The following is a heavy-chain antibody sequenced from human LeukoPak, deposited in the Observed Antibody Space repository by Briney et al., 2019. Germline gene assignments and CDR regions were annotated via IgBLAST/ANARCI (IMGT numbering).Heavy chain of an antibody. D-gene: IGHD6-19*01. V-gene: IGHV4-59*08. CDR3: ARLAREQGLFYFDF. Sequence: PSETLSLTCTVSGGSISNYYWSWIRQPPGKGLEWIGYIYYSGSTNYNPSLKSRVTISVDTSKNQFSLKLSSVTAADTAVYYCARLAREQGLFYFDFWGQGTLVTVSS. J-gene: IGHJ4*02. CDR2: IYYSGST. CDR1: GGSISNYY.